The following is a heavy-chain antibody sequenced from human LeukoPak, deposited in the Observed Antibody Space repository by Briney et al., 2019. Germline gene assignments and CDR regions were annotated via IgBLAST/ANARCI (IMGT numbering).Heavy chain of an antibody. D-gene: IGHD3-10*01. CDR2: FDTEDGET. CDR1: GYTLTKLS. Sequence: ASVKVSCKVSGYTLTKLSMHWVRQAPGKGLGWMGGFDTEDGETIYAQKFQGRVTMTEDTSTDTAYMELSSLRSEDTAVYYCATFSRITMVRGVIIFDYWGQGTLVTVSS. J-gene: IGHJ4*02. V-gene: IGHV1-24*01. CDR3: ATFSRITMVRGVIIFDY.